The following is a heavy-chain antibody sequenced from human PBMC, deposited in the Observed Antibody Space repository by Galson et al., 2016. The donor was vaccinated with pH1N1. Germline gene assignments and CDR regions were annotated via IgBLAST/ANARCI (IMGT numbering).Heavy chain of an antibody. J-gene: IGHJ6*03. CDR1: GDTLDRYA. D-gene: IGHD3-3*01. V-gene: IGHV1-69*06. CDR3: ASLPPSSGHLNYYYYMDV. CDR2: IIPIFGAA. Sequence: SVKVSCKASGDTLDRYAISWVRQAPGQGLEWMGGIIPIFGAATYSQKFQGRVTITVDKSTSTAYMELSSLRSEDTAVYYCASLPPSSGHLNYYYYMDVWGKGTTVTVSS.